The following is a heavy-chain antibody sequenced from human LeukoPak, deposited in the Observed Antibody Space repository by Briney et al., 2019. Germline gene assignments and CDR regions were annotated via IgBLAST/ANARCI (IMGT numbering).Heavy chain of an antibody. V-gene: IGHV4-4*09. Sequence: SSETLSLTCTVSGASISGSYWNWVRQPPGRGLEWIGYVYSSGSTDYNPSLKSRVAISVDASKNQFSLKLSSVTAADTAVYYCARDKYYYGSGSLDYWGQGTLVTVSS. CDR1: GASISGSY. CDR3: ARDKYYYGSGSLDY. J-gene: IGHJ4*02. CDR2: VYSSGST. D-gene: IGHD3-10*01.